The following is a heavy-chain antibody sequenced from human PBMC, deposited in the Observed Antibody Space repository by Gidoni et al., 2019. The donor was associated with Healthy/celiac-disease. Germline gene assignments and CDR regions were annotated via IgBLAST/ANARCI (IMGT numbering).Heavy chain of an antibody. CDR1: GFTFSSYG. CDR2: IWDDGSNK. D-gene: IGHD3-22*01. V-gene: IGHV3-33*01. CDR3: AGATGYYDSSGYLGDI. Sequence: QVQLVESGGGVVQPGRSLRLSCAASGFTFSSYGMHWVRQAPGKGLEWVAVIWDDGSNKYYADSGKGRFTISRDNSKNTLYLQMNSLRAEDTAVYYCAGATGYYDSSGYLGDIWGQGTMVTVSS. J-gene: IGHJ3*02.